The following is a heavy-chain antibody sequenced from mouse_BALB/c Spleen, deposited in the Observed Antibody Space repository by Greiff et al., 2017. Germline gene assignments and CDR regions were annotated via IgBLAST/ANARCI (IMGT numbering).Heavy chain of an antibody. J-gene: IGHJ3*01. Sequence: QVQLQQPGAELVRPGASVKLSCKASGYTFTSYWINWVKQRPGQGLEWIGNIYPSDSYTNYNQKFKDKATLTVDKSSSTAYMQLSSPTSEDSAVYYCTSSISLLGFAYWGQGTLVTVSA. CDR2: IYPSDSYT. CDR1: GYTFTSYW. D-gene: IGHD1-2*01. V-gene: IGHV1-69*02. CDR3: TSSISLLGFAY.